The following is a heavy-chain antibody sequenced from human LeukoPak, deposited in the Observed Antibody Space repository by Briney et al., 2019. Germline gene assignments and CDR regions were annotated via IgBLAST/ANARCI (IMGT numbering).Heavy chain of an antibody. D-gene: IGHD6-13*01. CDR3: ARAPHPIAAAGTHFDY. CDR1: GYTFTAYY. V-gene: IGHV1-2*02. J-gene: IGHJ4*02. CDR2: INPNSGGT. Sequence: RAASVKVSCKASGYTFTAYYIHWVRQAPGQGLEWMGWINPNSGGTNYAQKLQGRVTMTTDTSTSTAYMELRSLRSDDTAVYYCARAPHPIAAAGTHFDYWGQGTLVTVSS.